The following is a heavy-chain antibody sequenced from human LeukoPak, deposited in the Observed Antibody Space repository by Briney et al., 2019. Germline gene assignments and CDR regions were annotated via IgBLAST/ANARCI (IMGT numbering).Heavy chain of an antibody. CDR2: VSLSGST. J-gene: IGHJ4*02. Sequence: SETLSLTCSVSGGSIYGYHWSWIRQPAGKGQEWIGRVSLSGSTSYNPSLKSRVTISVDTSKNQFSLRLSSVTAADTAVYYCARDAVAGTLQSKYTGAYDYWGQGTLVTVSS. CDR3: ARDAVAGTLQSKYTGAYDY. D-gene: IGHD6-19*01. CDR1: GGSIYGYH. V-gene: IGHV4-4*07.